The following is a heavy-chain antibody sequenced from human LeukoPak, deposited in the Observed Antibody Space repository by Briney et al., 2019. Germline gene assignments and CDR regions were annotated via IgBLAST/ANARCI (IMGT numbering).Heavy chain of an antibody. CDR1: GFTFDDYA. CDR3: ARDEWGSSRPED. Sequence: GGSLRLSCAASGFTFDDYAMHWVRQAPGKGLEWVSGISWNSGSIGYADSVKGRFTISRDNAKNSLYLQMNSLRAEDTAVYYCARDEWGSSRPEDWGQGTLVTVSS. CDR2: ISWNSGSI. V-gene: IGHV3-9*01. J-gene: IGHJ4*02. D-gene: IGHD6-13*01.